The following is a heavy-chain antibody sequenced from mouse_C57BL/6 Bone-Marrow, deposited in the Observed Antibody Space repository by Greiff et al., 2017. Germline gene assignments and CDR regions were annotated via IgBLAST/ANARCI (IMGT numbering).Heavy chain of an antibody. CDR3: ARSYAMDY. CDR1: GFTFSDYG. V-gene: IGHV5-17*01. Sequence: EVKVVESGGGLVKPGGSLKLSCAASGFTFSDYGMHWVRQAPEKGLEWVAYISSGSSTIYYADTVKGRFTFSRDNAKNTLFLQMTSLRSEDTAMYYCARSYAMDYWGQGTSVTVSA. CDR2: ISSGSSTI. J-gene: IGHJ4*01.